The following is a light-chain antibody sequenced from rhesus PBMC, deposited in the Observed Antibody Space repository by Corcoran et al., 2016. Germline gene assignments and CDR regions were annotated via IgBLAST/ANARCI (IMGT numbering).Light chain of an antibody. CDR1: ENVHSY. V-gene: IGKV1-74*01. CDR3: PPSSGTPFT. J-gene: IGKJ3*01. Sequence: DIQRTQSPSSLSASVGDRVSITCRASENVHSYLHWYQRKPGKAPNLLIYQTSTLRSGVPPRFSGTGSRTAFTLTLRTLQPADFAPYFCPPSSGTPFTFGHGTKLDLK. CDR2: QTS.